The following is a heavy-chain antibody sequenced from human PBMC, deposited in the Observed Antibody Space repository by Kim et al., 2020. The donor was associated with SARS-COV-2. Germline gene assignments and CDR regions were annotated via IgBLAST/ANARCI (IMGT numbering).Heavy chain of an antibody. CDR2: ISYDGSNK. Sequence: GGSLRLSCAASGFTFSSYGMHWVRQAPGKGLEWVAVISYDGSNKYYADSVKGRFTISRDNSKNTLYLQMNSLRAEDTAVYYCAKDPYYYDSSGYYYASYFDYWGQGTLVTVSS. CDR1: GFTFSSYG. D-gene: IGHD3-22*01. J-gene: IGHJ4*02. V-gene: IGHV3-30*18. CDR3: AKDPYYYDSSGYYYASYFDY.